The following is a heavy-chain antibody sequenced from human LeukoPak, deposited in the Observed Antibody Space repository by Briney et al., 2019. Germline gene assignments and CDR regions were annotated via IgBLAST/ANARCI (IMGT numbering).Heavy chain of an antibody. CDR3: ARQGYYDFWSGYYYYFDY. D-gene: IGHD3-3*01. J-gene: IGHJ4*02. V-gene: IGHV1-24*01. CDR2: FDPEDGET. CDR1: GYTLTELS. Sequence: RASVKVSCKVSGYTLTELSMHWVRQAPGKGLEWMGGFDPEDGETIYAQKFQGRVTMTEDTSTDTAYMELSSLRSEDTAVYYCARQGYYDFWSGYYYYFDYWGQGTLVTVSS.